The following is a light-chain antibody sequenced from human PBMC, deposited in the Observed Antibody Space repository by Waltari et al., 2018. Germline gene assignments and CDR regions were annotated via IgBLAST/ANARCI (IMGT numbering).Light chain of an antibody. CDR3: QQYDISPLT. CDR2: GAS. CDR1: QTVRTTY. J-gene: IGKJ4*01. Sequence: EIGLTPSPGTLSLSPGERATLSCTASQTVRTTYLAWYQQKPGQAPTLLIYGASSRATGIADSFSGSVSGTDFSLTISRLEPEDFAVYYCQQYDISPLTFGGGTKVEIK. V-gene: IGKV3-20*01.